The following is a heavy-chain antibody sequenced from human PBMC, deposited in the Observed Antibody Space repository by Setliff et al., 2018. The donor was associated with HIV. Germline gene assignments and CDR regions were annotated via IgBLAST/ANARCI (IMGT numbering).Heavy chain of an antibody. D-gene: IGHD2-15*01. Sequence: SETLSLTCAVYGGSSSGYYWSWIRQPPGKGLEWIGEINHSGSTNYNPSLKSRVTISVDTSKNQFSLKLSSVTAADTAVYYCARRRASSYKGTDYWGQGTLVTVSS. V-gene: IGHV4-34*01. CDR2: INHSGST. CDR3: ARRRASSYKGTDY. J-gene: IGHJ4*02. CDR1: GGSSSGYY.